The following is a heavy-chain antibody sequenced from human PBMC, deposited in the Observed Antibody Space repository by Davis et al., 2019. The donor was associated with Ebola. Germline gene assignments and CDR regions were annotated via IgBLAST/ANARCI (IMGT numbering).Heavy chain of an antibody. Sequence: PGGSLRLSCAASGFAFRSDSLNWVRQAPGKGLEWVSYINNRGDTTYYAVSVKGRFTISRDNAENSLSLQMDNLRAEDAAVYYCARVDSAGGSYSRDYWGQGTLVTVSS. CDR2: INNRGDTT. J-gene: IGHJ4*02. CDR3: ARVDSAGGSYSRDY. CDR1: GFAFRSDS. V-gene: IGHV3-48*04. D-gene: IGHD1-26*01.